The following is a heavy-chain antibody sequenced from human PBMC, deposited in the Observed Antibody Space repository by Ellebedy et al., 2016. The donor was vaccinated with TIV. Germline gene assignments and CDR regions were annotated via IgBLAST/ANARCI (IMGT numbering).Heavy chain of an antibody. Sequence: GGSLRLXCAASGFTFDDHAMHWVRQAPGKGLEWVSGISWNSGSKDYAASVKGRFIISRDNAKSSLYLEMNSLRPEDTALYYCAKTRGGIYFDYWGQGTLVTVSS. J-gene: IGHJ4*02. CDR2: ISWNSGSK. D-gene: IGHD1-26*01. CDR3: AKTRGGIYFDY. CDR1: GFTFDDHA. V-gene: IGHV3-9*01.